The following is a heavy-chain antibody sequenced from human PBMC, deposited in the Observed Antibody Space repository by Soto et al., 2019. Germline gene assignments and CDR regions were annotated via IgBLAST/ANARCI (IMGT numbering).Heavy chain of an antibody. J-gene: IGHJ4*02. CDR2: INPSGGST. V-gene: IGHV1-46*01. CDR3: ARGSYSGYYGSGSYYPSPDY. Sequence: ASVKVSCKASGYTFTSYYMHWVRQAPGQGLEWMGIINPSGGSTSYAQKFQGRVTMTRDTSTSTVYTELSSLRSEDTAVYYCARGSYSGYYGSGSYYPSPDYWGQGTLVTVSS. D-gene: IGHD3-10*01. CDR1: GYTFTSYY.